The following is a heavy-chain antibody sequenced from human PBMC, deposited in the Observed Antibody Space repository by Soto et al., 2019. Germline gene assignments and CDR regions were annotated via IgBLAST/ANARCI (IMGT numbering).Heavy chain of an antibody. CDR1: GFPFNVYW. Sequence: SCVASGFPFNVYWMSWVRQAPGKGLEWVANIKKDGSEKFYVDSVRGRFTISRDNVKNSVSLQMNSLRPEDTAVYYCARDNPYGDYFDYWGQGALVTVSS. V-gene: IGHV3-7*03. CDR2: IKKDGSEK. CDR3: ARDNPYGDYFDY. D-gene: IGHD3-10*01. J-gene: IGHJ4*02.